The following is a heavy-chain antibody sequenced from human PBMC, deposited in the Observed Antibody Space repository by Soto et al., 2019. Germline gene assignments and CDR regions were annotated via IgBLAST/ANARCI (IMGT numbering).Heavy chain of an antibody. V-gene: IGHV1-2*02. J-gene: IGHJ6*02. CDR1: GYTFTGYY. Sequence: QVQLVQSGTEVKRPGDSVKVSCKASGYTFTGYYVHWVRQAPGQGLEWMGWINPNSGDTYLAQRFQGRVTMNRDTSIGTAYMELRGMTCDDTAEYYCAKGGAIVAAGTRVYLYNAMDVWGQGTTVTVSS. D-gene: IGHD1-26*01. CDR2: INPNSGDT. CDR3: AKGGAIVAAGTRVYLYNAMDV.